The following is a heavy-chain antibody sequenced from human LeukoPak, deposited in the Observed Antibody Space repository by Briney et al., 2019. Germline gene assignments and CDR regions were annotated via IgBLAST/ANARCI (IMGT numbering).Heavy chain of an antibody. CDR3: ARAGGWGYSSSSSYCFDY. Sequence: GGSLRLSCAASGFTFSSYWMSWVRQAPGKGLEWVANIKQDGSEKYYVDSVKGRFTISRDNAKNSLYLQINSLRAEDTAVYYCARAGGWGYSSSSSYCFDYWGQGTLVTVSS. CDR1: GFTFSSYW. D-gene: IGHD6-6*01. V-gene: IGHV3-7*01. CDR2: IKQDGSEK. J-gene: IGHJ4*02.